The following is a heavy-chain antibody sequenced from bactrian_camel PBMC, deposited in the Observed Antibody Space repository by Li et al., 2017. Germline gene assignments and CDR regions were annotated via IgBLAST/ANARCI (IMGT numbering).Heavy chain of an antibody. CDR1: GFTLSSYF. J-gene: IGHJ4*01. V-gene: IGHV3-2*01. Sequence: QVQLVESGGGSVPIGDSLQLSCAASGFTLSSYFMSWVRQAPGKGLEWVSCIYSEARYTYYADSVKGRFTISQDNAKNTLYLQMNSLKPEDTAMYYCAADGWVERDGRCDSLSQGTQVTVS. CDR3: AADGWVERDGRCDS. D-gene: IGHD3*01. CDR2: IYSEARYT.